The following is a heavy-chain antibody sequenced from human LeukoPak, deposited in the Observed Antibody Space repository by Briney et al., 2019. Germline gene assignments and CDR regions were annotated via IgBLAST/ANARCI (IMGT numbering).Heavy chain of an antibody. V-gene: IGHV3-30*02. J-gene: IGHJ4*02. CDR1: GFTFSSYG. CDR2: IRYDGSNK. CDR3: AKDLELLDPYYFDY. D-gene: IGHD1-7*01. Sequence: GGSLRHSCAASGFTFSSYGMHWVRQAPGKGLEWVAFIRYDGSNKYYADSVKGRFTISRDNSKNTLYLQMNSLRAEDTAVYYCAKDLELLDPYYFDYWGQGTLVTVSS.